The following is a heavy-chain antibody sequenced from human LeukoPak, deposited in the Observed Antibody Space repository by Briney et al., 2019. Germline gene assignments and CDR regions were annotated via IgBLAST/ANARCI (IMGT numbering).Heavy chain of an antibody. J-gene: IGHJ4*02. CDR1: GGSISSSSYY. CDR3: ASLSGYSYAYGAY. CDR2: IHYSGST. Sequence: SETLSLTCTVSGGSISSSSYYWGWIRQPPGKGLEWIGSIHYSGSTHYNPSLKSRVTISVDTSKSQFSLQLSSVTAADTAVYYCASLSGYSYAYGAYWGQGTLVTDSS. V-gene: IGHV4-39*01. D-gene: IGHD5-18*01.